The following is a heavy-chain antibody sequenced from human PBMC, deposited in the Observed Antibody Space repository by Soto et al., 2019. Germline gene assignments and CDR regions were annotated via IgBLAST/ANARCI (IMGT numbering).Heavy chain of an antibody. D-gene: IGHD2-2*01. CDR1: GYTFSNYG. Sequence: ASVKVSCKTSGYTFSNYGITWVRQAPGQPLEWLGWISLYSDGTNYAQKFQGRVSMTTNTSTTTAYMELRSLRSDDTAVYYCARVVPGAEAWFGPWGQGALVTVSS. CDR3: ARVVPGAEAWFGP. J-gene: IGHJ5*02. V-gene: IGHV1-18*01. CDR2: ISLYSDGT.